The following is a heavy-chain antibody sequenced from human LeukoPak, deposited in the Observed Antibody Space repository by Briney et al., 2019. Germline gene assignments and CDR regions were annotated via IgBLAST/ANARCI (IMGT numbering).Heavy chain of an antibody. V-gene: IGHV4-59*01. CDR3: ARMSVGATGFDY. CDR1: GASISNYY. D-gene: IGHD1-26*01. J-gene: IGHJ4*02. Sequence: SETLSLTCTVSGASISNYYWSWIRQPPGRGLDWIGYIYDNGDTSYNPSLKSRVTISVDTSKNQFSLKLSSVTAADTAVYYCARMSVGATGFDYWGQGTLVTVSS. CDR2: IYDNGDT.